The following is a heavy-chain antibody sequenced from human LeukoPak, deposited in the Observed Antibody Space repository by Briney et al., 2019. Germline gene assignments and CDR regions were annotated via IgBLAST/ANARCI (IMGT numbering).Heavy chain of an antibody. V-gene: IGHV3-30*04. CDR3: ARDFRDVKAGLPYSMDV. J-gene: IGHJ6*02. CDR1: GFTFNSFA. CDR2: MSSDGTYK. D-gene: IGHD6-13*01. Sequence: PGGSLRLSCAASGFTFNSFAIHWVRQTPGKGLEWVAVMSSDGTYKYYADSVKGRFTISRDNSKNTLDLRVSGLRAEDTAVYYCARDFRDVKAGLPYSMDVWGPGTTVIVSS.